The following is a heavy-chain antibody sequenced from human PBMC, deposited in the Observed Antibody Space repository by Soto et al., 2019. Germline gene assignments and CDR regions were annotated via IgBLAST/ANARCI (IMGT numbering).Heavy chain of an antibody. CDR1: GGTFSSYT. CDR3: AGGYCSGGSCYSGLSTNWFDP. J-gene: IGHJ5*02. V-gene: IGHV1-69*02. Sequence: SVKVSCKASGGTFSSYTISWVRQAPGQGLEWMGRIIPILGIANYAQKFQGRVTITADKSTSTAYMELSSLRSEDTAVYYCAGGYCSGGSCYSGLSTNWFDPWGQGTLVTVSS. D-gene: IGHD2-15*01. CDR2: IIPILGIA.